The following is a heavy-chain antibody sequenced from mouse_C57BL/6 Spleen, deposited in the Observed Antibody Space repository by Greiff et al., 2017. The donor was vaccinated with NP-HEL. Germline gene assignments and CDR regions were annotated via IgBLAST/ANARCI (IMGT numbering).Heavy chain of an antibody. J-gene: IGHJ3*01. Sequence: VQLQQPGAELVRPGTSVKLSCKASGYTFTSYWMHWVKQRPGQGLEWIGVIDPSDSYTNYNQKFKGKATLTVDTSSSTAYMRLSSLTSEDSAVYYCARDCYSNYGGFAYWGQGTLVTVSA. CDR1: GYTFTSYW. CDR2: IDPSDSYT. CDR3: ARDCYSNYGGFAY. D-gene: IGHD2-5*01. V-gene: IGHV1-59*01.